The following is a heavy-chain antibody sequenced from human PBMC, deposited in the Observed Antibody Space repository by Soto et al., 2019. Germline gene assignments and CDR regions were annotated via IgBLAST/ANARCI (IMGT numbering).Heavy chain of an antibody. CDR2: IFSYDEK. CDR3: ARIGVTTTTNQGTYYSYGVDV. Sequence: QVTLKESGPVLVKPTETLTLTCTVSGFSLSSGRMGVSWIRQPPGKALEWLAHIFSYDEKSYNTSLKSRLTVSKDTSKSQVVLTMTKMDPVDTATYYCARIGVTTTTNQGTYYSYGVDVWGQGTTVTVSS. V-gene: IGHV2-26*01. J-gene: IGHJ6*02. D-gene: IGHD4-17*01. CDR1: GFSLSSGRMG.